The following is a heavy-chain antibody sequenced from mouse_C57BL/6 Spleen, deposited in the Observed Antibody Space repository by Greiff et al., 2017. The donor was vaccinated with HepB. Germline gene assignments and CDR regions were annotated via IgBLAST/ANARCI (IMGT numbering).Heavy chain of an antibody. V-gene: IGHV1-67*01. CDR1: GYTFTDYA. D-gene: IGHD3-2*02. CDR3: AKLDSQATGMFFYYAMDY. J-gene: IGHJ4*01. CDR2: ISTYYGDA. Sequence: QVQLQQSGPELVRPGVSVKISCKGSGYTFTDYAMHWVKQSHAKSLEWIGVISTYYGDASYNQKFKDKATMTVDKSSSTAYMELARLTSEDSAVYYCAKLDSQATGMFFYYAMDYWGQGTSVTVSS.